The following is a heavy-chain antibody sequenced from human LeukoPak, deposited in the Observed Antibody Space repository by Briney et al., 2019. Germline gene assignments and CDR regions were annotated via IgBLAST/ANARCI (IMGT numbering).Heavy chain of an antibody. Sequence: GGSLRLSCAASGFTVSSNYMSWVRQAPGKGLEWVSVIYSGGSTYYADSVKGRFTISRDNSKNTLYLQMNSLRAEDTAVYYCARPKPKQGCLDYWGQGTLVTVSS. D-gene: IGHD1-14*01. J-gene: IGHJ4*02. CDR2: IYSGGST. V-gene: IGHV3-66*04. CDR3: ARPKPKQGCLDY. CDR1: GFTVSSNY.